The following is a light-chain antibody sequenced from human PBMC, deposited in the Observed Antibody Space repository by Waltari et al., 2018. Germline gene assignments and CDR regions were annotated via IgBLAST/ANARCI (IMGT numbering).Light chain of an antibody. CDR1: QSVLYSSNNKNY. CDR2: WAS. Sequence: DIVMTQSPDSLAVSLGERATINCKSSQSVLYSSNNKNYLAWYQQKPGQPPKLLIYWASTRESGVPDRFSGSGSGTDFTLTISSLQAEXXAVXXXXXXXXXPLTFXGGTKXEIK. V-gene: IGKV4-1*01. J-gene: IGKJ4*01. CDR3: XXXXXXPLT.